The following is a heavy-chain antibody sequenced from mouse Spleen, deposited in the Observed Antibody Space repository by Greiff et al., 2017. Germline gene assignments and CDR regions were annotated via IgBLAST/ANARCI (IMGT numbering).Heavy chain of an antibody. CDR3: ASWERGFAY. J-gene: IGHJ3*01. CDR2: IDPSDSYT. CDR1: GYTFTSYW. V-gene: IGHV1-69*01. Sequence: QVQLQQPGAELVMPGASVKLSCKASGYTFTSYWMHWVKQRPGQGLEWIGEIDPSDSYTNYNQKFKGKATLTVDKSSSTAYMQLSSLTSEDSAVYYCASWERGFAYWGQGTLVTVSA. D-gene: IGHD4-1*01.